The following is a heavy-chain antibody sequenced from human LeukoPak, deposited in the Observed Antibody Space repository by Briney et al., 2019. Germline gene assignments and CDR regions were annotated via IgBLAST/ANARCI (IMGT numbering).Heavy chain of an antibody. D-gene: IGHD6-13*01. Sequence: GGSLRLSCAASGFTFSSYWMSWVRQAPGEGLEWVANIKEDGSEKYYVDSVKGRFTISRDNAKNSLYLQMNSLRSEDTAVYYCARDGDPSWYKLLRATNWFDPWGQGTLVTVSS. CDR2: IKEDGSEK. J-gene: IGHJ5*02. CDR3: ARDGDPSWYKLLRATNWFDP. CDR1: GFTFSSYW. V-gene: IGHV3-7*03.